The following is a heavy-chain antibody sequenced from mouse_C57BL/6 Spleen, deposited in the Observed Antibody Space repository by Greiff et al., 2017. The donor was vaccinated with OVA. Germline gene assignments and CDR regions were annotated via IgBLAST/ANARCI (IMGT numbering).Heavy chain of an antibody. D-gene: IGHD2-3*01. CDR1: GFTFSSYA. CDR2: ISDGGSYT. CDR3: ARADGYYVGFAY. Sequence: EVKVVESGGGLVKPGGSLKLSCAASGFTFSSYAMSWVRQTPEKRLEWVATISDGGSYTYYPDNVKGRFTISRDNAKNNLYLQMSHLKSEDTAMYYCARADGYYVGFAYWGQGTLVTVSA. J-gene: IGHJ3*01. V-gene: IGHV5-4*03.